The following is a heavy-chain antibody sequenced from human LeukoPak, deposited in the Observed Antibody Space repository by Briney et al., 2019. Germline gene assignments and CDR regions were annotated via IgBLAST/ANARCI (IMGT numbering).Heavy chain of an antibody. CDR3: ARERWSGSVLDY. CDR2: MNPNSGNT. D-gene: IGHD3-3*01. Sequence: ASVKVSCKASGYTFTSYDINWVRQATGQGLEWMGWMNPNSGNTGYAQKFQGRVTMTRNTSISTAYMELSSLRSEDTAVYYCARERWSGSVLDYWGQGTLVTVSS. CDR1: GYTFTSYD. J-gene: IGHJ4*02. V-gene: IGHV1-8*01.